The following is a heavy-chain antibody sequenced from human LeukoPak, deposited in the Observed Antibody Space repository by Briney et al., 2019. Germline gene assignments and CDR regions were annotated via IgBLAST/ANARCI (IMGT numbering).Heavy chain of an antibody. CDR3: ARGAAAGPYYYYYMDV. J-gene: IGHJ6*03. Sequence: SETLSLTCTVSGGSFNSNNYYWGWIRQTPGKGLEWIGSIYYSGSTYYNPSLKSRVTISVDTSKNQFSLKLSSVTAADTAVYYCARGAAAGPYYYYYMDVWGKGTTVTISS. CDR2: IYYSGST. D-gene: IGHD6-13*01. V-gene: IGHV4-39*07. CDR1: GGSFNSNNYY.